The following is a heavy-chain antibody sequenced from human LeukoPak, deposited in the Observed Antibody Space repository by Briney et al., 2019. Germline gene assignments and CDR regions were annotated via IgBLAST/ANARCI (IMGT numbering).Heavy chain of an antibody. CDR3: ARGPDYYDSSGYPPNFDY. CDR1: GGSISSSSYY. Sequence: KPSETLSLTCTVSGGSISSSSYYWGWIRQPPGKGLEWIGSIYYSGSTYYNPSLKSRVTISVDTSKNQFSLKLSSVTAADTAVYYCARGPDYYDSSGYPPNFDYWGQGTLVTVSS. J-gene: IGHJ4*02. D-gene: IGHD3-22*01. V-gene: IGHV4-39*01. CDR2: IYYSGST.